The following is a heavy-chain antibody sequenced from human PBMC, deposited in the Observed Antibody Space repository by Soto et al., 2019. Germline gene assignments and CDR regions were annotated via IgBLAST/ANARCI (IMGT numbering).Heavy chain of an antibody. V-gene: IGHV4-31*03. CDR2: IHHSGST. J-gene: IGHJ1*01. D-gene: IGHD3-10*01. CDR3: VRGVLS. CDR1: GGSISSGGYY. Sequence: SETLSLTCNVSGGSISSGGYYWTWIRQHPGKGLEWIGNIHHSGSTFYNPSLKSRVSISVDTSKNQFSLKLSSVTAADTAVYFCVRGVLSWGQGNLVTVSS.